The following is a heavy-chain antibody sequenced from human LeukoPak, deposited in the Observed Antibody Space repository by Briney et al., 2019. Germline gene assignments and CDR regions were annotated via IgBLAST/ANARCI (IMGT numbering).Heavy chain of an antibody. CDR2: IWYDGSNK. V-gene: IGHV3-33*01. CDR1: GFTSSSYG. CDR3: ARDRGYYDSSGYYSPWNWFDP. D-gene: IGHD3-22*01. Sequence: GRSLRLSCAASGFTSSSYGMHWVRQAPGKGLEWVAVIWYDGSNKYYADSVKGRFTISRDNSKNTLYLQMNSLRAEDTAVYYCARDRGYYDSSGYYSPWNWFDPWGQGTLVTVSS. J-gene: IGHJ5*02.